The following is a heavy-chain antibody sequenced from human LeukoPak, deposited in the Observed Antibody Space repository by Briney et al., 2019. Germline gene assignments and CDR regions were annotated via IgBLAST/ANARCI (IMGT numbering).Heavy chain of an antibody. D-gene: IGHD6-13*01. V-gene: IGHV4-59*01. CDR3: ARVTGYVMEDYFDY. CDR2: IYYSGST. J-gene: IGHJ4*02. Sequence: SETLSLTCTVSGGSISSYYWSWIRQPPGKGLEWIGYIYYSGSTNYNPSLKSRVTISVDTSKNQFSLRLSSVTAADTAVYYCARVTGYVMEDYFDYWGQGTLVTLSS. CDR1: GGSISSYY.